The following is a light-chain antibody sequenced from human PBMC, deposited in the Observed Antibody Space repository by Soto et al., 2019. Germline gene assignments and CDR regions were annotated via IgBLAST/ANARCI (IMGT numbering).Light chain of an antibody. CDR3: QTWGTGIRV. CDR1: SGHSCYA. Sequence: QSVLTQSSSASASLGASVKLTCTLSSGHSCYAIAWHQQQPEKGPRYLMKLNSDGSHSKGDGTPDRFSGSSSGAERYLTISSLQSEDEADYYCQTWGTGIRVFGGGTKLTVL. CDR2: LNSDGSH. V-gene: IGLV4-69*02. J-gene: IGLJ3*02.